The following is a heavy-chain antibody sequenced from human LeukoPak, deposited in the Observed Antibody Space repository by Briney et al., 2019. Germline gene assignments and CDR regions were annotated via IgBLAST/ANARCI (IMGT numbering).Heavy chain of an antibody. Sequence: GGSLRLSCAASGFTFNSFSMHWVRQAPDKGLEWVAVISYDVTDKYYADSVKGRFTISRDNSKNTLYLQMNSLRAEDTAVYYCARESGSYYFDYWGQGTLVTVSS. CDR3: ARESGSYYFDY. V-gene: IGHV3-30-3*01. CDR2: ISYDVTDK. J-gene: IGHJ4*02. CDR1: GFTFNSFS. D-gene: IGHD1-26*01.